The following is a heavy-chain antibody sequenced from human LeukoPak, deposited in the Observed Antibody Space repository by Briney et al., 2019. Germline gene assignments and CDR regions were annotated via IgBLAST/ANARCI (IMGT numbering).Heavy chain of an antibody. D-gene: IGHD6-19*01. CDR2: IRSKAYGGTT. CDR3: TRAVSGWTGYFVY. Sequence: GGSLRLSCTASGFTFGDYAMSWVRQAPGKGLEWVGFIRSKAYGGTTEYAASVKGRFTISRDDSKSIAYLQTNSLKTGDTAVYYCTRAVSGWTGYFVYWGQGTLVTVSS. J-gene: IGHJ4*02. V-gene: IGHV3-49*04. CDR1: GFTFGDYA.